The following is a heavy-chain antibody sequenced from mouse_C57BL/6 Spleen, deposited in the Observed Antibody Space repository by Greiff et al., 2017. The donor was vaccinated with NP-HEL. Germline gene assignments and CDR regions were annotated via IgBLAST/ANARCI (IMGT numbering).Heavy chain of an antibody. J-gene: IGHJ1*03. CDR3: ARSYGSSRYFDV. CDR1: GYAFSSYW. V-gene: IGHV1-80*01. CDR2: IYPGDGDT. Sequence: QVHVKQSGAELVKPGASVKISCKASGYAFSSYWMNWVKQRPGKGLEWIGQIYPGDGDTNYNGKFKGKATLTADKSSSTAYMQLSSLTSEDSAVYFCARSYGSSRYFDVWGTGTTVTVSS. D-gene: IGHD1-1*01.